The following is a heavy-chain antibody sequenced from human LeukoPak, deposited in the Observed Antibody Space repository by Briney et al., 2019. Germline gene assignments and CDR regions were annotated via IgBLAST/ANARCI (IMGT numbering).Heavy chain of an antibody. D-gene: IGHD4-11*01. CDR3: AKNSLMTTVTTSDH. J-gene: IGHJ4*02. Sequence: PGGSLRLSCAASGFTVSSNYMSWVRQATEKGLEWVSVIYSGGDTFYTDSVKGRFTISRDNSKNTLYLQMNSLRAEDTAVYYCAKNSLMTTVTTSDHWGQGTLVTVSS. CDR2: IYSGGDT. V-gene: IGHV3-53*01. CDR1: GFTVSSNY.